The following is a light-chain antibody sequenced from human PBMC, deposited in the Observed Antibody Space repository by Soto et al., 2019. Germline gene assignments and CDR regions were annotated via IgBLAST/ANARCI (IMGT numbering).Light chain of an antibody. CDR2: GAS. Sequence: EIVLTQSPGTLSLSPGERATLSCRASQSISSSYLAWYQQKPGQAPSILIYGASSRATGIPDRFSGSESGTDFTLTISRLEPEDFAVYYCQQYGSSPTFGQGTKVDIK. J-gene: IGKJ1*01. CDR3: QQYGSSPT. V-gene: IGKV3-20*01. CDR1: QSISSSY.